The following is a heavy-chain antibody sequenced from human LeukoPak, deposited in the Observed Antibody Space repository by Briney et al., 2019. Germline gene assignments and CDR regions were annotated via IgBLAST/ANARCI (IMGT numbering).Heavy chain of an antibody. V-gene: IGHV4-34*01. D-gene: IGHD3-10*01. CDR3: ARAPGGFDY. CDR1: GGSFSGYY. Sequence: SETLSLTCAVYGGSFSGYYWSWIRQPPGKGLEWIGEINHSGSTNYNPSLKSRVTISVDTPKSQFSLKLSSVTAADTAVYYCARAPGGFDYWGQGTLVTVSS. CDR2: INHSGST. J-gene: IGHJ4*02.